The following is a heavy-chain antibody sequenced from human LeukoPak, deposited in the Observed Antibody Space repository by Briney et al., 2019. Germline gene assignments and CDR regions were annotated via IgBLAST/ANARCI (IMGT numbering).Heavy chain of an antibody. CDR1: GFTFSSYS. J-gene: IGHJ6*03. CDR3: ARSAARGFYYYYYMDV. CDR2: ISSSSSTI. Sequence: GGSLGLSCAASGFTFSSYSMNWVRQAPGKGLEWVSYISSSSSTIYYADSVKGRFTISRDNAKNSLYLQMNGLRAEDTAVYYCARSAARGFYYYYYMDVWGKGTTVTVSS. V-gene: IGHV3-48*01. D-gene: IGHD2-2*01.